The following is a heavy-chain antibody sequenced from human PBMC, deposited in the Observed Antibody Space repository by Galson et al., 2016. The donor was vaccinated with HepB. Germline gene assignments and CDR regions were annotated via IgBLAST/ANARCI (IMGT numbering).Heavy chain of an antibody. J-gene: IGHJ2*01. CDR1: GFTFSSHA. CDR2: ISGSGGST. Sequence: SLRLSCAASGFTFSSHAMSWVSQAPGKGLEWVSTISGSGGSTYYADSVRGRFTISRDNSKNTLYLQMNSLRAEDTAVYYCAKESVVVVAARPDWYFDLWGRGTLVTVSS. D-gene: IGHD2-15*01. V-gene: IGHV3-23*01. CDR3: AKESVVVVAARPDWYFDL.